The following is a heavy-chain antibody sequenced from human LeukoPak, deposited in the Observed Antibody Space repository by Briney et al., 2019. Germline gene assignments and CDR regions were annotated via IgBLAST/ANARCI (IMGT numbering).Heavy chain of an antibody. CDR3: ARAVFRSGGSCRPDS. CDR2: IKQDGSEK. D-gene: IGHD2-15*01. J-gene: IGHJ4*02. V-gene: IGHV3-7*04. CDR1: GFTFSSYW. Sequence: PGGSLRLSCAASGFTFSSYWMSWVRQAPGKGLEWVANIKQDGSEKYYVDSVKGRFTISRDNAKNSLYLQMNSLRAEDTAVYYCARAVFRSGGSCRPDSWGQGTLVTVSS.